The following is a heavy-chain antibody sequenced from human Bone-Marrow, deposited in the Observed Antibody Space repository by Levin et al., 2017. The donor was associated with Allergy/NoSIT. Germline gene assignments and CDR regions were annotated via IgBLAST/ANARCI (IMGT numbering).Heavy chain of an antibody. D-gene: IGHD3-3*01. CDR2: ISSSGSTI. V-gene: IGHV3-11*01. CDR1: GFTFSDYY. J-gene: IGHJ6*02. Sequence: GGSLRLSCAASGFTFSDYYMSWIRQAPGKGLEWVSYISSSGSTIYYADSVKGRFTISRDNAKNSLYLQMNSLRAEDTAVYYCARGQVRFLEWLYGVEDYYYYGMDVWGQGTTVTVSS. CDR3: ARGQVRFLEWLYGVEDYYYYGMDV.